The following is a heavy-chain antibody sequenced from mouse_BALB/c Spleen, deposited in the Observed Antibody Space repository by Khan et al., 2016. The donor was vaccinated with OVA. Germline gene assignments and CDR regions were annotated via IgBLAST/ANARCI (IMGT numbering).Heavy chain of an antibody. D-gene: IGHD2-2*01. J-gene: IGHJ3*01. Sequence: QIQLVQSGPELKKPGETVKISCKASGYTFTNNGMNWLKQAPGKGLKWMGWIKTKTGEPTYVEEFKGRFAFSLETSASTAYLQINNLTNEDTARSYCARESYYCYAATPYWDQGTLVTVSA. CDR2: IKTKTGEP. CDR3: ARESYYCYAATPY. V-gene: IGHV9-3*02. CDR1: GYTFTNNG.